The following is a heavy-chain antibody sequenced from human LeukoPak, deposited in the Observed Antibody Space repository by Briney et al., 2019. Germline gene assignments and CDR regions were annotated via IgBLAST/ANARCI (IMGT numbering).Heavy chain of an antibody. CDR3: SRGRGYSHQTFDY. CDR2: INHSGST. CDR1: GGSFSGYY. V-gene: IGHV4-34*01. D-gene: IGHD5-18*01. J-gene: IGHJ4*02. Sequence: PSETLSLTCAVYGGSFSGYYWRWIRQPPGKGLEWIGEINHSGSTNYNPSLKSRVTISADTSKYQFSLKLSSVTAADTAVYYCSRGRGYSHQTFDYWGQGTLVTVSS.